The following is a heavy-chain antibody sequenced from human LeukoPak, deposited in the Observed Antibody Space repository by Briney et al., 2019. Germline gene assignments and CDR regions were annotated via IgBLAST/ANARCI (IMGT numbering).Heavy chain of an antibody. Sequence: GESLKISCKASGYSFTSYYIGWVRQMPGKGLEWMGIIYPGDSDTKYSPSFQGQVTISADKSISTAYLQWSSLKASDTAMYYCARHRRFSSGWYDFDHWGQGTLVTVSS. CDR2: IYPGDSDT. J-gene: IGHJ4*02. D-gene: IGHD6-19*01. V-gene: IGHV5-51*01. CDR3: ARHRRFSSGWYDFDH. CDR1: GYSFTSYY.